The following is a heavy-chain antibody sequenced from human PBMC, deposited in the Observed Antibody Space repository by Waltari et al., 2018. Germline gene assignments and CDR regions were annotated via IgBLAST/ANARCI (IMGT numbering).Heavy chain of an antibody. CDR3: ARQAAAGRGFDY. V-gene: IGHV4-34*01. Sequence: QVQLLPCVAGLLTPSAILSLTCAVSAWSFTASSFSWTRHPSAKALQWIGEINPSESTNYNPSQKRRVTRSVDTSKNQFYLKLSSVTAADTAVYYCARQAAAGRGFDYWGQGTLVTVSS. CDR1: AWSFTASS. CDR2: INPSEST. D-gene: IGHD6-13*01. J-gene: IGHJ4*02.